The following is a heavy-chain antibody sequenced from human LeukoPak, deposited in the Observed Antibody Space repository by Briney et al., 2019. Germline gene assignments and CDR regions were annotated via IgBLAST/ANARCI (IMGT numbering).Heavy chain of an antibody. V-gene: IGHV4-34*01. CDR2: INHSGST. CDR1: GGSFSGYY. J-gene: IGHJ4*02. D-gene: IGHD6-13*01. CDR3: ARGSKAAAGYYFDY. Sequence: SETLSLTCAVYGGSFSGYYWSWIRQPPGKGLEWIGEINHSGSTNYNPSLKSRITISVDTSKNQFSLKLSSVTAADTAVYYCARGSKAAAGYYFDYWGQGTLVTVSS.